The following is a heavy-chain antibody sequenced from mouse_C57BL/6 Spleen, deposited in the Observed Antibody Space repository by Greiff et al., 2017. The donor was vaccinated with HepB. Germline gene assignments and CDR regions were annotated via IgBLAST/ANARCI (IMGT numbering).Heavy chain of an antibody. D-gene: IGHD4-1*01. CDR1: GYTFTSYW. Sequence: QVHVKQPGTELVKPGASVKLSCKASGYTFTSYWMHWVKQRPGQGLEWIGNINPSNGGTNYNEKFKSKATLTVDKSSSTAYMQLSSLTSEDSAVYYCARRQANWDYFDYWGQGTTLTVSS. J-gene: IGHJ2*01. CDR3: ARRQANWDYFDY. V-gene: IGHV1-53*01. CDR2: INPSNGGT.